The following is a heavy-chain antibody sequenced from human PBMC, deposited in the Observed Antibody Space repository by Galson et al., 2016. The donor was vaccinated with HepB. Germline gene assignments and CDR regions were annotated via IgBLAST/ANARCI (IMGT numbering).Heavy chain of an antibody. D-gene: IGHD3-10*01. CDR1: GFTFSDYD. V-gene: IGHV3-13*01. J-gene: IGHJ4*01. Sequence: SLRLSCAASGFTFSDYDMHWVRQTTGKGLEWVSVISTADDTYYSDSVKGRFTISRENAKNTLYLQMNSLRAEDTAVYYCARAHRWELFTEYWGQGTLVTVSS. CDR2: ISTADDT. CDR3: ARAHRWELFTEY.